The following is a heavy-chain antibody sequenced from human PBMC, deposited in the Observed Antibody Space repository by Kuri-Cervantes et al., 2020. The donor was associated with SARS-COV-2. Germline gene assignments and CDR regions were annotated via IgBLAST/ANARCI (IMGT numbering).Heavy chain of an antibody. J-gene: IGHJ4*02. CDR2: ISPNNGNT. D-gene: IGHD4-11*01. CDR3: ARDYSSPYYFEF. CDR1: GYTFGRYG. V-gene: IGHV1-18*01. Sequence: ASVKVSCKASGYTFGRYGLAWLRQAPGHGPEWMGWISPNNGNTRYAQKFRGRVTLTTDSSTNTAYMELNSLRSDDTAVYYCARDYSSPYYFEFWGQGSLVTVSS.